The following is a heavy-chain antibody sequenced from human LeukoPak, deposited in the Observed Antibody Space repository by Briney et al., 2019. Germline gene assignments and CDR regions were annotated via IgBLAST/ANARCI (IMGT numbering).Heavy chain of an antibody. D-gene: IGHD1-26*01. CDR3: AKDVRVGGGGMDV. CDR2: ISDSGANK. J-gene: IGHJ6*02. CDR1: GFTFSTYA. V-gene: IGHV3-23*01. Sequence: GGSLRLSCAASGFTFSTYAMIWVRQAPGKGLEWVSLISDSGANKHYADSVKGRFTISRDNSKNTVSLQMNSLRAEDTAVYYCAKDVRVGGGGMDVWGQGTPVTVSS.